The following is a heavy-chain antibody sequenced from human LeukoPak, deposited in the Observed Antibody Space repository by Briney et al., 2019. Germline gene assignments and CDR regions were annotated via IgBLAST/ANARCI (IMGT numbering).Heavy chain of an antibody. CDR2: IGTDGSRT. Sequence: PGGSLRLSCAASGFTFSGYWMHWVRQVPGKGLVWVARIGTDGSRTTYADYVQGRFTISRDNAKNTLYLQMNSLRAEGTAVYYCARDKYGGNSNAFDIWGQGTLVTVSS. CDR3: ARDKYGGNSNAFDI. CDR1: GFTFSGYW. V-gene: IGHV3-74*01. J-gene: IGHJ3*02. D-gene: IGHD4-23*01.